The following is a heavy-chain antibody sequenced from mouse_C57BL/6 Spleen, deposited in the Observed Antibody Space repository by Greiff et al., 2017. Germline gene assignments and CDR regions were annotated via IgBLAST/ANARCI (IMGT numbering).Heavy chain of an antibody. Sequence: QVQLQQPGAELVKPGASVKLSCKASGYTFTSYWMHWVKQRPGQGLEWIGMIHPNSGSTNYNEKFKSKATLTVDKSSRPAYMQLSSLTSEDSAVXYCAREDCYGSPYFDYWGQGTTLTVSS. V-gene: IGHV1-64*01. CDR3: AREDCYGSPYFDY. CDR2: IHPNSGST. J-gene: IGHJ2*01. D-gene: IGHD1-1*01. CDR1: GYTFTSYW.